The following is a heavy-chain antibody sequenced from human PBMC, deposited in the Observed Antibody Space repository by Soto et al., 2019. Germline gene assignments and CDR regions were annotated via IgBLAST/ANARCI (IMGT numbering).Heavy chain of an antibody. CDR3: AGYCSGGSCSSSGDY. CDR2: ISSSSSTI. V-gene: IGHV3-48*01. Sequence: VQLVESGGGLVQPGGSLRLSCAASGFTFSSYSMNWVRQAPGKGLEWVSYISSSSSTIYYADSVKGRFTISRDNAKNSLYLQMNSLRAEDTAVYYCAGYCSGGSCSSSGDYWGQGTLVTVSS. CDR1: GFTFSSYS. D-gene: IGHD2-15*01. J-gene: IGHJ4*02.